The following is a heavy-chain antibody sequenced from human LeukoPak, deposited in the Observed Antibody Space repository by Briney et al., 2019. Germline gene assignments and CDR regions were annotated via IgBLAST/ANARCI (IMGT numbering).Heavy chain of an antibody. CDR3: TTDLSELDDSGYYAKYFHH. V-gene: IGHV3-15*01. D-gene: IGHD3-22*01. CDR2: LKSKTDGGTI. CDR1: GFTFSKVW. J-gene: IGHJ1*01. Sequence: GGSLRPSCAASGFTFSKVWMSWVRQAPGKGLEWVGRLKSKTDGGTIDYAAPVKGRFTISRDDSKDTLFLQMNSLKTEDTAVYYCTTDLSELDDSGYYAKYFHHWGQGTLVSVSS.